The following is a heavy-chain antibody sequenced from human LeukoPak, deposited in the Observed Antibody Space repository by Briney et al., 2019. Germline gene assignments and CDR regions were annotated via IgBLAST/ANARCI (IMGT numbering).Heavy chain of an antibody. D-gene: IGHD3-9*01. CDR3: ARWSVLRYFRISHY. CDR2: INHSGST. Sequence: SETLSLTCAVYGGSFSGYYWGWIRQPPGKGLEWIGEINHSGSTNYNPSLTSRVTISVDTSKNQSSLKLSHVTAPDTDVYYCARWSVLRYFRISHYWGQGTLVTVSS. J-gene: IGHJ4*02. CDR1: GGSFSGYY. V-gene: IGHV4-34*01.